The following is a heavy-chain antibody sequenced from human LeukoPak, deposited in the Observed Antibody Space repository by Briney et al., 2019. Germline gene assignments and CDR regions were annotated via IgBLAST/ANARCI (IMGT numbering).Heavy chain of an antibody. CDR2: SGNT. J-gene: IGHJ3*02. D-gene: IGHD2-8*01. CDR1: GGSISTYY. Sequence: SETLSLTCTVSGGSISTYYWSWIRQPPGKGLEWIGYSGNTDYNPSHKSRVTMSVDTSINQFSLKLSSVTAADTAVYYCARLRLRLKSNGQSTSYEAVDIWGQGTVVTVSS. CDR3: ARLRLRLKSNGQSTSYEAVDI. V-gene: IGHV4-59*08.